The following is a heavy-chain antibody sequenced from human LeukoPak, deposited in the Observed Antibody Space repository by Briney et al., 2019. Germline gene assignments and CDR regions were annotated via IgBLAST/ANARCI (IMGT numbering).Heavy chain of an antibody. D-gene: IGHD5-24*01. J-gene: IGHJ4*02. CDR3: ARGETGIRRDGYTFGY. CDR1: GYTFTSYG. Sequence: ASVKVSCKASGYTFTSYGISWVRQAPGQGLEWMGWISAYNGNTNYAQKLQGRVTMTTDTSTSTAYMELRSLRSDDTAVYYCARGETGIRRDGYTFGYWGQGTLVTVSS. CDR2: ISAYNGNT. V-gene: IGHV1-18*01.